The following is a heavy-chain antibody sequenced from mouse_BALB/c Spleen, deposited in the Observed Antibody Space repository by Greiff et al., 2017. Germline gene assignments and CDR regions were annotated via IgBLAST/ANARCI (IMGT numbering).Heavy chain of an antibody. D-gene: IGHD1-2*01. J-gene: IGHJ3*01. CDR1: GYSITSDYA. V-gene: IGHV3-2*02. Sequence: EGQLVESGPGLVKPSQSLSLTCTVTGYSITSDYAWNWIRQFPGNKLEWMGYISYSGSTSYNPSLKSRISITRDTSKNQFFLQLNSVTTEDTATYYCARLVLRQFAYWGQGTLVTVSA. CDR2: ISYSGST. CDR3: ARLVLRQFAY.